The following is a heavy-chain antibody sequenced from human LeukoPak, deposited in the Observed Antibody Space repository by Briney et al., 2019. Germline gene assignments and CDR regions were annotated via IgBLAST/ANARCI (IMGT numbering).Heavy chain of an antibody. Sequence: SQTLSLTCTVSGGSISSGGYYWSWIRQLPGKGLEWIGYIYYSGSTYYNPSLKSRVTISVDTSKNQFSLKLSSVTAADTAVYYCACGNWNHPEWFDPWGQGTLVTVSS. D-gene: IGHD1-14*01. V-gene: IGHV4-31*03. J-gene: IGHJ5*02. CDR2: IYYSGST. CDR3: ACGNWNHPEWFDP. CDR1: GGSISSGGYY.